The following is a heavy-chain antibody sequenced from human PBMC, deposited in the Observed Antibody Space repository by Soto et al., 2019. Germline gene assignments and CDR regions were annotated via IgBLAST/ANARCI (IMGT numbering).Heavy chain of an antibody. CDR3: ARDRLPLTYLYNWFDP. V-gene: IGHV3-21*01. D-gene: IGHD6-6*01. CDR1: GFTFSSYS. CDR2: ISSSSSYI. Sequence: GGSLRLSCAASGFTFSSYSMNWVRQAPGKGLEWVSSISSSSSYIYYADSVKGRFTISRDNAKNSLYLQMNSLRAEDTAVYYCARDRLPLTYLYNWFDPWGQGTLVTV. J-gene: IGHJ5*02.